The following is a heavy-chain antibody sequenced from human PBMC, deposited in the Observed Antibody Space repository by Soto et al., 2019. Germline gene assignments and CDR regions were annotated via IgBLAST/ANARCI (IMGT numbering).Heavy chain of an antibody. CDR1: RACSTSSS. Sequence: SETLLLSCTVSRACSTSSSRRWLRQSPGKGLEWIGYVHLSGRTNYNTSLKRRVKISVDTYKNQLSLKLSSVTAADSAVYFCVRGYYDSSGQSNTFDIGGQGTMFTVS. D-gene: IGHD3-22*01. V-gene: IGHV4-59*01. J-gene: IGHJ3*02. CDR3: VRGYYDSSGQSNTFDI. CDR2: VHLSGRT.